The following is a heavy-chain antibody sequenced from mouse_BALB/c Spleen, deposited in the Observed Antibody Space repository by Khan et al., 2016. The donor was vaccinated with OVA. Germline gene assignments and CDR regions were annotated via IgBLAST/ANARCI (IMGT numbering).Heavy chain of an antibody. D-gene: IGHD1-3*01. CDR1: GFTFSSYA. CDR2: INSDGAYT. CDR3: ARHNFGPFAY. Sequence: EVELVESGGGLVKPGGSLKLSCAASGFTFSSYAVSWVRQTPEKRLEWVATINSDGAYTYYPDSVKGRFTISRDNAMSTLYLQMSRLRAEDTALYYCARHNFGPFAYWGQGTLVTVSA. V-gene: IGHV5-9-3*01. J-gene: IGHJ3*01.